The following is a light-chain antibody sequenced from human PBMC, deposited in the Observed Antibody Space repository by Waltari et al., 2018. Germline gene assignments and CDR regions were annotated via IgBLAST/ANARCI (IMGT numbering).Light chain of an antibody. CDR2: RND. CDR1: SSNIGYNV. Sequence: SVLTQPPSASGTPGQRVTISCSGSSSNIGYNVVNWSQQLPGKAPKLLIYRNDQRPSGVPDRFSASKSGTSASLAISGLQSEDEADYYCAAWDDRMNGHWVFGGGTKVTVL. V-gene: IGLV1-44*01. CDR3: AAWDDRMNGHWV. J-gene: IGLJ3*02.